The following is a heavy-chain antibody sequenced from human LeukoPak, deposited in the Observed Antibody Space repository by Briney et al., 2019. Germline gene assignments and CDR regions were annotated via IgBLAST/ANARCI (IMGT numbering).Heavy chain of an antibody. CDR2: MYHSGST. CDR1: GDSISSYY. CDR3: ARRRSGYGDFDY. V-gene: IGHV4-59*08. D-gene: IGHD5-12*01. Sequence: SETLSLTCTVPGDSISSYYWSWIRQPPGKELEWIGYMYHSGSTNYNPSLKSRVTMSVDTSKNQFSLKLSSVTAAETAVYYCARRRSGYGDFDYWGQGTLVTVSS. J-gene: IGHJ4*02.